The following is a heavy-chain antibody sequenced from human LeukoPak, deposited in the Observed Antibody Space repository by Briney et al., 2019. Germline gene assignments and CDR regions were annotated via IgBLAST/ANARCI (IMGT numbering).Heavy chain of an antibody. CDR3: AKSDWFDA. CDR1: GFTISGSW. J-gene: IGHJ5*02. CDR2: NNYDGTIT. Sequence: GGPLRLYCEASGFTISGSWMHRVRQVPGKGLVWVARNNYDGTITIYADSMKGRFTVSRDNGKNTVYLHMNTLRAEDTAVYYCAKSDWFDAWGQGTLVTVSS. V-gene: IGHV3-74*01.